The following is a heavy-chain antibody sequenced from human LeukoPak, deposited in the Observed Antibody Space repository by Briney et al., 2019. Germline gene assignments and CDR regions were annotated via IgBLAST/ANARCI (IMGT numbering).Heavy chain of an antibody. CDR1: GVSISRYY. Sequence: KTSETLSLTCTVFGVSISRYYWIWIRQPPGKGLEFVGYFHYSGSPNYNPSLKSRVTISVDLSKNQFSLQVASVTAPDTAVYYCARLGPPNGFDIWGQGTTVTVSP. CDR3: ARLGPPNGFDI. CDR2: FHYSGSP. V-gene: IGHV4-59*08. J-gene: IGHJ3*02. D-gene: IGHD3-16*01.